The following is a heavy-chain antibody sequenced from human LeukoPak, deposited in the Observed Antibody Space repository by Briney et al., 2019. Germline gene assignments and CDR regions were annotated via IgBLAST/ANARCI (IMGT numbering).Heavy chain of an antibody. CDR1: GYTFTSYG. CDR2: MSAYNGNT. J-gene: IGHJ4*02. V-gene: IGHV1-18*01. D-gene: IGHD2-8*01. CDR3: ARDPNRYFDY. Sequence: ASVKVSCKASGYTFTSYGISWVRQAPGQALEWMGWMSAYNGNTNYALKPEARVTMTTDTSTSPAYMALKSLRSDDTAVYYCARDPNRYFDYWGQGTLVTVSS.